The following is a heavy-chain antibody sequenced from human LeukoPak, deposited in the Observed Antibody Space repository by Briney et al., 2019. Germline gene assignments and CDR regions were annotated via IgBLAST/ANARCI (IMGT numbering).Heavy chain of an antibody. CDR2: INHSGST. Sequence: PSETLSLTCAVYGGSFSGYYWSWIRQPPGKGLEWIGEINHSGSTNYNPSLKSRVTISVDTSKNQFSLKLSSVTAADTAVYYCAREGIAVAGPLDYWGQGTLVTVSS. J-gene: IGHJ4*02. CDR1: GGSFSGYY. CDR3: AREGIAVAGPLDY. D-gene: IGHD6-19*01. V-gene: IGHV4-34*01.